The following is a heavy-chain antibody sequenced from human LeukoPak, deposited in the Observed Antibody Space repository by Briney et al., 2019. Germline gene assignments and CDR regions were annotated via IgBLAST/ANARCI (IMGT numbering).Heavy chain of an antibody. CDR1: DDSITSTY. V-gene: IGHV4-4*07. CDR3: ASIYYYDSAPIDP. J-gene: IGHJ5*02. D-gene: IGHD3-22*01. CDR2: IYATGST. Sequence: SETLSLTCTISDDSITSTYWSWIRQPAGKGLEFIGRIYATGSTSYNPSLKSRLTMSLDTSRKQFSMNLTYVTAADTAVYYCASIYYYDSAPIDPWGQGTLVTVSS.